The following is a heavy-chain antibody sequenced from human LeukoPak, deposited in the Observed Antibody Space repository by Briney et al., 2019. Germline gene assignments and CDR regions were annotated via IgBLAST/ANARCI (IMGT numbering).Heavy chain of an antibody. Sequence: SVKVSCKASGFTFSTSAMQWVRQARGQRLECIGWIAVGNGHTNYAQKFQERVSITRDMSTTTAYMELSNLRSEDTAVYYCAATGSETDAFDIWGQGTMDTVSS. CDR2: IAVGNGHT. V-gene: IGHV1-58*02. CDR3: AATGSETDAFDI. D-gene: IGHD6-25*01. J-gene: IGHJ3*02. CDR1: GFTFSTSA.